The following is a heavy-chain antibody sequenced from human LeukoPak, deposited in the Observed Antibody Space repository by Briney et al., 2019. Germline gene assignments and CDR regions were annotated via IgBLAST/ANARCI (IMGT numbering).Heavy chain of an antibody. Sequence: GGSLRLSCAASGFTFTNNFMSWIRQAPGKGLEWVSYISSSGSTIYYTDSVKGRFTISRDNAKNSLYLQMNSLRAEDTAVYYCARDDLWFGELSAEYFHHWGQGTLVTVSS. CDR1: GFTFTNNF. J-gene: IGHJ1*01. V-gene: IGHV3-11*04. CDR3: ARDDLWFGELSAEYFHH. D-gene: IGHD3-10*01. CDR2: ISSSGSTI.